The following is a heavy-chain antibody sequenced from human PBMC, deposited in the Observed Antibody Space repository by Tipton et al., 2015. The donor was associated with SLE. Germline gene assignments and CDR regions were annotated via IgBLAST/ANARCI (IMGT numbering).Heavy chain of an antibody. D-gene: IGHD6-13*01. J-gene: IGHJ4*02. CDR2: IYTSGST. CDR3: ARVTHSSSWVPYYFDY. V-gene: IGHV4-61*02. CDR1: GGSISSSSYY. Sequence: TLSLTCTVSGGSISSSSYYWSWIRQPAGKGLEWIGRIYTSGSTNYNPSLKSRVTISVDTSKNQFSLKLSSVTAADTAVYYCARVTHSSSWVPYYFDYWGQGTLVTVSS.